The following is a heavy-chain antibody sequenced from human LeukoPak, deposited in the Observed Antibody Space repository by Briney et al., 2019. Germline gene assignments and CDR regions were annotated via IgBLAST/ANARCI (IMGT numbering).Heavy chain of an antibody. D-gene: IGHD3-10*01. CDR3: ARYYIEGRCFDY. CDR2: INPNSSGT. CDR1: GYTFTSYG. V-gene: IGHV1-2*02. J-gene: IGHJ4*02. Sequence: ASVKVSCKASGYTFTSYGISWVRQAPGQGLEWMGWINPNSSGTNYAQKFQGRVTMTRDTSIRTAYMELSRLRSDDTAMYYCARYYIEGRCFDYWGQGTLVTVSS.